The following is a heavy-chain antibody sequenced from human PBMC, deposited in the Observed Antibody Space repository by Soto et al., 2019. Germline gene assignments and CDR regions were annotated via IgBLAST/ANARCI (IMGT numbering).Heavy chain of an antibody. V-gene: IGHV1-2*04. CDR3: ATWVDYGDFEGFDF. CDR1: GYSFTDYK. CDR2: VDPNGGGS. D-gene: IGHD4-17*01. Sequence: ASVKVSCKTSGYSFTDYKLHWVRQAPGQGLEWMGWVDPNGGGSNSAQKFQGSVTMTWDTSIATAYLDLTRLTTNDTATYFCATWVDYGDFEGFDFWGQGTLVTVSS. J-gene: IGHJ4*02.